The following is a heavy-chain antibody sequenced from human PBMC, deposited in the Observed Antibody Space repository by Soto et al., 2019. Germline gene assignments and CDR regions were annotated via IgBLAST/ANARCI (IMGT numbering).Heavy chain of an antibody. D-gene: IGHD3-22*01. CDR3: ARDTGYDSDPKRVGNYYYYYGMDV. J-gene: IGHJ6*02. CDR2: ISSSSSYI. Sequence: EVQLVESGGGLVKPGGSLRLSCAASGFTFSSYSMNWVRQAPGKGLEWVSSISSSSSYIYYADSVKGRFTISRDNAKNSLYLQMNSLRAEDTAVYYCARDTGYDSDPKRVGNYYYYYGMDVWGQGTTVTVSS. CDR1: GFTFSSYS. V-gene: IGHV3-21*01.